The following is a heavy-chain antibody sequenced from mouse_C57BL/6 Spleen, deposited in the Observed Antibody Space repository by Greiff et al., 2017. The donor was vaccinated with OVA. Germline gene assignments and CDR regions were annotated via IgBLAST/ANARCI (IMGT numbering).Heavy chain of an antibody. V-gene: IGHV1-76*01. Sequence: QVQLQQSGAELVRPGASVKLSCKASGYTFTDYYINWVKQRPGQGLEWIARIYPGSGNTYYNEKFKGKATLTAEKSASTAYMQLSSLTSEDSAVYFCARSPMVTDSASFAYWGQGTLVTVSA. D-gene: IGHD2-2*01. CDR1: GYTFTDYY. CDR3: ARSPMVTDSASFAY. CDR2: IYPGSGNT. J-gene: IGHJ3*01.